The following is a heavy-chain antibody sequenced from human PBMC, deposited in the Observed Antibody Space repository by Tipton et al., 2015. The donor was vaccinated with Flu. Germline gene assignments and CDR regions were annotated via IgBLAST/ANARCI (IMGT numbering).Heavy chain of an antibody. J-gene: IGHJ4*02. CDR3: ATTTYYYGSGSHDY. V-gene: IGHV4-38-2*02. CDR1: GYSISSRYY. D-gene: IGHD3-10*01. Sequence: LRLSCNVSGYSISSRYYWGWIRQPPGKGLEWIGCVYHGGTTYYNPSLKSRVAISLDTFNNQFSLKLTSVTAADTAVYYCATTTYYYGSGSHDYWGQGTLVTVSS. CDR2: VYHGGTT.